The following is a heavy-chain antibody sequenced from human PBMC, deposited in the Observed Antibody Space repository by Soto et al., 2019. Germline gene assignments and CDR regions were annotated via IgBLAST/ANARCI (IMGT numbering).Heavy chain of an antibody. CDR3: ASTTGIAVAGPYYFDY. Sequence: SETLSLTCTVSGGSISSYYWSWIRQPPGKGLEWIGYIYYSGSTNYNPSLKSRVTISVDTSKNQFSLKLSSVTAADTAVYYCASTTGIAVAGPYYFDYWGQGTLVTVSS. V-gene: IGHV4-59*01. CDR2: IYYSGST. D-gene: IGHD6-19*01. CDR1: GGSISSYY. J-gene: IGHJ4*02.